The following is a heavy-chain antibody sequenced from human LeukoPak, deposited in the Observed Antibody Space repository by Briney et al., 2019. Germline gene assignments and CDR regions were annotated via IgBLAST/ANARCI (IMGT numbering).Heavy chain of an antibody. V-gene: IGHV4-59*08. Sequence: SETLSLTCTVSGGSISSSYWSWIRQPPGKGLEWIGYIYYSGSTNYSPSLKSRVTISVDTSKNQFSLYLSSVTAADTAVYYCARLGTMVRGFIYYYSDYWGQGTLVTVSS. J-gene: IGHJ4*02. CDR2: IYYSGST. CDR1: GGSISSSY. CDR3: ARLGTMVRGFIYYYSDY. D-gene: IGHD3-10*01.